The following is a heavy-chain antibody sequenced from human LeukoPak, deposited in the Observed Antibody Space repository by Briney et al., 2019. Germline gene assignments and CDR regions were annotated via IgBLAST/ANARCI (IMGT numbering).Heavy chain of an antibody. CDR2: ISGSGGST. Sequence: GGSLRLSCAASGFTFSSYAMSWVRQAPGKGLEWVSGISGSGGSTYYADSVKGRFTISRDNSKNTLSLQMNSLRAEDTAVYYYAKERWLQGTNFFDYWGQGTLVTVSS. D-gene: IGHD5-24*01. J-gene: IGHJ4*02. CDR1: GFTFSSYA. CDR3: AKERWLQGTNFFDY. V-gene: IGHV3-23*01.